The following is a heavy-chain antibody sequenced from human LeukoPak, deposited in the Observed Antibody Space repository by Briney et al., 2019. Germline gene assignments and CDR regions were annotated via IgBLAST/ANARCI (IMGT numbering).Heavy chain of an antibody. CDR3: ARKKVLRDIDWTPGDY. CDR1: GFTFSSYS. CDR2: ISSSSSYI. V-gene: IGHV3-21*01. J-gene: IGHJ4*02. Sequence: GGSLRLSCAASGFTFSSYSMNWVRQAPGKGLEWVSSISSSSSYIYYADSVKGRFTISRDNAKNSLYLQMNSLRAEDTAVYYCARKKVLRDIDWTPGDYWGQGTLVTVSS. D-gene: IGHD3-9*01.